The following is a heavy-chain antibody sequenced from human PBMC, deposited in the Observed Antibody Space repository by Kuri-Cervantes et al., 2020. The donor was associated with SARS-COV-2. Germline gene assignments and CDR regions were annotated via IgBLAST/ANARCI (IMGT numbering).Heavy chain of an antibody. J-gene: IGHJ4*02. D-gene: IGHD6-6*01. CDR1: GYSISSGYY. V-gene: IGHV4-38-2*02. CDR2: TYHSGST. CDR3: AREVSSEQLVAFDY. Sequence: GSLRLSCAVSGYSISSGYYWGWIRQPPGKGLEWIGSTYHSGSTYYNPSLKSRVTISVDTPKNQFSLKLSSVTAADTAVYYCAREVSSEQLVAFDYWGQGTLVTVSS.